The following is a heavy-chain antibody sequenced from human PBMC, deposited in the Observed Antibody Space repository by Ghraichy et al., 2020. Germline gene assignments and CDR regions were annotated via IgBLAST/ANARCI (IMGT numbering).Heavy chain of an antibody. CDR1: GGSFSGYY. CDR3: ARGRGYSNWFDP. V-gene: IGHV4-34*01. D-gene: IGHD5-18*01. Sequence: SETLSLTCAVYGGSFSGYYWSWIRQPPGKGLEWIGEINHSGSTNYNPYLKSRVTISVDTSKNQFSLKLSSVTAADTAVYYCARGRGYSNWFDPWGQGTLVTVSP. J-gene: IGHJ5*02. CDR2: INHSGST.